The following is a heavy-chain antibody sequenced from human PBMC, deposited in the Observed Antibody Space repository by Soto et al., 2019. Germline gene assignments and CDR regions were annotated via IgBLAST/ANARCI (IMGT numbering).Heavy chain of an antibody. J-gene: IGHJ4*02. Sequence: SGFTFSSYAMHWVRQAPGKGLEWVAVISYGGSNKYYAESVKGRFTISRDNSTKSVYLQMNSLKTEGAAVYYCVRATYFSHSRGYTRCFDYRAQGTLATASS. CDR2: ISYGGSNK. V-gene: IGHV3-30-3*01. CDR3: VRATYFSHSRGYTRCFDY. CDR1: GFTFSSYA. D-gene: IGHD3-22*01.